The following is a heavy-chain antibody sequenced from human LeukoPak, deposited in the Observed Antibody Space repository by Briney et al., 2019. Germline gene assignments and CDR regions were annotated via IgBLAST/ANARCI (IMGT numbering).Heavy chain of an antibody. Sequence: GGSLRLSCAASGFTFNNYAMSWVRQPPGKGLECVSGISGTGTNTYYADSVNGRLTISRDNYKNTLFLQMTSLRAEATAVYYCARDRVVVIGPALYFHHWGQGTLVTVSS. CDR1: GFTFNNYA. CDR2: ISGTGTNT. CDR3: ARDRVVVIGPALYFHH. V-gene: IGHV3-23*01. J-gene: IGHJ1*01. D-gene: IGHD2-15*01.